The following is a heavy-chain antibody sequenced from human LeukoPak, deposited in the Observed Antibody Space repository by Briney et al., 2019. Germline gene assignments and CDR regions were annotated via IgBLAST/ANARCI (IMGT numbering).Heavy chain of an antibody. V-gene: IGHV3-7*01. CDR3: GNQCGGTYPEY. D-gene: IGHD2-15*01. J-gene: IGHJ4*02. Sequence: GGSLRLSCAASGFRFTSYWMTWVRQAPGKGLEWVGNIGQDGSVKNYADSVKGRFTISRDNAKNSVFLQMNSLRAEDTAFYYCGNQCGGTYPEYWGRGTLVTVSS. CDR1: GFRFTSYW. CDR2: IGQDGSVK.